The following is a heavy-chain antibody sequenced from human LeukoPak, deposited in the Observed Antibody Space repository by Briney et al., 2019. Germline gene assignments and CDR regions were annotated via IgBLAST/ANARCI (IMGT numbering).Heavy chain of an antibody. V-gene: IGHV3-23*01. CDR1: GFTFSSYA. CDR3: AKGGKYSSSWSRYYFDY. Sequence: GGSLRLSCAASGFTFSSYAMSWVRQAPGKGLEWASAISGSGGSTYYADSVKGRFTISRDNSKNTLYLQMNSLRAEDTAVYYCAKGGKYSSSWSRYYFDYWGQGTLVTVSS. CDR2: ISGSGGST. D-gene: IGHD6-13*01. J-gene: IGHJ4*02.